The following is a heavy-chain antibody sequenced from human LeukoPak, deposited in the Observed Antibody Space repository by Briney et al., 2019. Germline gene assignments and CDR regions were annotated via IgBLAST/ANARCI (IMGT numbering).Heavy chain of an antibody. V-gene: IGHV3-66*02. CDR2: IYSGGST. CDR3: ARAPVGATIYFYDY. J-gene: IGHJ4*02. CDR1: GFTVSSNY. D-gene: IGHD5-12*01. Sequence: SGGSLRLSCAASGFTVSSNYMSWVRQAPGEGLEWVSVIYSGGSTYYADSVKGRFTISRDNSKNTLYLQMNSLRGEDTAVYYCARAPVGATIYFYDYWGQGTLVSVS.